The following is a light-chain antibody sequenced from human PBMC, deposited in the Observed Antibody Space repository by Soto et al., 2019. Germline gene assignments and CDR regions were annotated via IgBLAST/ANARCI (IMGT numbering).Light chain of an antibody. CDR2: SND. Sequence: QSVLTQPPSASGTPGQEVTISCSGTTSNIGYAYIHWYQQLPGTAPKLLIYSNDRRPSGVPDRFSGSKSGTSASLAISGLRSEDEADYYCAAWDDSLSGPVFGGGTQLTVL. J-gene: IGLJ3*02. CDR1: TSNIGYAY. V-gene: IGLV1-47*02. CDR3: AAWDDSLSGPV.